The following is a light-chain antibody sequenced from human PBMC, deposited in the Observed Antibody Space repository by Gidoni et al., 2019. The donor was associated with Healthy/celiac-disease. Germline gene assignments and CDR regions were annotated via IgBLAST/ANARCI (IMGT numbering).Light chain of an antibody. V-gene: IGLV1-47*01. CDR1: SSNIGSNY. CDR3: AAWDDSLSAVV. Sequence: QSVLTQPPSASGTPGQMVTISCSASSSNIGSNYVYWYQQLPGTAPKLLIYRNNQRPSGVPDRFSGSKSGTSASLAISGLRSEDEADYYCAAWDDSLSAVVFGGGTKLTVL. CDR2: RNN. J-gene: IGLJ2*01.